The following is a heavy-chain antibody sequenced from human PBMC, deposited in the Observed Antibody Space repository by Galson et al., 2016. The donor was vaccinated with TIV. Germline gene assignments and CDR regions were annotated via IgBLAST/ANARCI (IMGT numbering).Heavy chain of an antibody. D-gene: IGHD5-24*01. V-gene: IGHV6-1*01. CDR2: TYYRSEWNS. CDR1: GDSVSSNSAA. J-gene: IGHJ6*04. Sequence: CAISGDSVSSNSAAWNWIRQSPSRGLEWLGRTYYRSEWNSDYAVSVRSRIVIKADRSKNQFFLQLNSVTPEDTDVYFCARGRSGYNSTYYYYGMDVWGKGTTVSVSS. CDR3: ARGRSGYNSTYYYYGMDV.